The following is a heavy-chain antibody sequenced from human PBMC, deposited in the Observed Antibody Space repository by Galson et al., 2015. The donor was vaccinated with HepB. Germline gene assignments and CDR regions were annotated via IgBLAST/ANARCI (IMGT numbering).Heavy chain of an antibody. CDR3: ATGVRTTVVTFDY. CDR2: IYSGGRT. Sequence: SLRLSCAASGITVSSNYMSWVRQAPGKGLEWVSVIYSGGRTFYADSVKGRFTISRDNSKNTLHLQMNSLRIDDTAVYYCATGVRTTVVTFDYWGQGTLVSVSS. V-gene: IGHV3-53*01. D-gene: IGHD4-23*01. J-gene: IGHJ4*02. CDR1: GITVSSNY.